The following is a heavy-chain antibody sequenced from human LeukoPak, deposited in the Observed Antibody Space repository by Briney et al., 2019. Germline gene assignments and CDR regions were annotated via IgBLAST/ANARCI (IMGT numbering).Heavy chain of an antibody. CDR2: SIPTFNRT. CDR3: ARQSGYDRWFDP. D-gene: IGHD5-12*01. CDR1: GGAFSSYG. Sequence: SVKVSCKASGGAFSSYGITWVRQAPGQGLEWMGGSIPTFNRTNNAQKFQGRVTITADESTSTAYMELSSLRSEDTAVYFCARQSGYDRWFDPWGQGILVTVSS. V-gene: IGHV1-69*13. J-gene: IGHJ5*02.